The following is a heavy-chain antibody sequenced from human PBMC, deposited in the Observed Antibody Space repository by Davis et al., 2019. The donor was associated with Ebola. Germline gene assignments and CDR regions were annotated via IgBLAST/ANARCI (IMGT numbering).Heavy chain of an antibody. V-gene: IGHV3-11*06. J-gene: IGHJ4*02. CDR2: ISSSTTFT. Sequence: PGGSLRLSCEASAFTFSDYYMSWIRQAPGKGLEWLSYISSSTTFTNYADSVKGRFTISRDNAKNMAYLQMNSLGAEDTAIYYCARINYGGDCWGEGTLVTVSS. CDR3: ARINYGGDC. CDR1: AFTFSDYY. D-gene: IGHD3-16*01.